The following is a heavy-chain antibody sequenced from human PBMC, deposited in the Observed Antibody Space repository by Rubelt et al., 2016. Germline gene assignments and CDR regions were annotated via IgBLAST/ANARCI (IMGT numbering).Heavy chain of an antibody. CDR1: GGSISSSSYY. D-gene: IGHD6-13*01. J-gene: IGHJ4*02. Sequence: QLQLQESGPGLVKPSETLSLTCTVSGGSISSSSYYWGWIRQPPGKGLEWIGSIYYSGSNYYNPALTVRVSISVDTSKTRFSLKLSAVTDADTTVYYCARHGGLNSSSRYEGFDYWGQGTMVTDSS. CDR2: IYYSGSN. CDR3: ARHGGLNSSSRYEGFDY. V-gene: IGHV4-39*01.